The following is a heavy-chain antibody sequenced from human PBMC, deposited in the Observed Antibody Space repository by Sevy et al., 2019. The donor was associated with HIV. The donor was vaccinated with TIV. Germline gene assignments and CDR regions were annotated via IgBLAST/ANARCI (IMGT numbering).Heavy chain of an antibody. V-gene: IGHV3-30*02. CDR3: ARETDNSARWLDP. CDR2: IWHDGSNK. J-gene: IGHJ5*02. CDR1: GFTFNFHG. Sequence: GGCLRLSCAASGFTFNFHGMHWVRQAPGKGLEGVAFIWHDGSNKYMADSVKGRFTISRDNSKNTLFLQMNSLTVEDTAVYYCARETDNSARWLDPWGQGTLVTVSS. D-gene: IGHD4-4*01.